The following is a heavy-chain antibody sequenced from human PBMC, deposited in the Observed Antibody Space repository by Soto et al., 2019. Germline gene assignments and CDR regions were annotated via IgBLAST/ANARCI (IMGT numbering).Heavy chain of an antibody. Sequence: GGSLRLSCAASGFTFSSYGMHWVRQAPGKGLEWVAVIWYDGSNKYYADSVKGRFTISRDNSKNTLYLQMNSLRAEDTAVYYCAKDSYSSSWYVISAPSSYYYYGMDVWGQGTTVTVSS. D-gene: IGHD6-13*01. CDR3: AKDSYSSSWYVISAPSSYYYYGMDV. CDR1: GFTFSSYG. CDR2: IWYDGSNK. V-gene: IGHV3-30*02. J-gene: IGHJ6*02.